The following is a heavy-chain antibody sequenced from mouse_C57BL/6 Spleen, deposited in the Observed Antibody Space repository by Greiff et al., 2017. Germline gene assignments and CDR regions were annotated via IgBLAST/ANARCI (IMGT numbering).Heavy chain of an antibody. D-gene: IGHD1-1*01. CDR3: TREDIYYLPYYYAMWY. J-gene: IGHJ4*01. CDR1: GFTFSSYA. V-gene: IGHV5-9-1*02. Sequence: DVMLVESGEGLVKPGGSLKLSCAASGFTFSSYAMSWVRQTPEKRLEWVAYISSGVDYIYYADTVKGRFTISRDNARNTLYLQMSSLKSEDTAMYYCTREDIYYLPYYYAMWYWGQGTSVSVSS. CDR2: ISSGVDYI.